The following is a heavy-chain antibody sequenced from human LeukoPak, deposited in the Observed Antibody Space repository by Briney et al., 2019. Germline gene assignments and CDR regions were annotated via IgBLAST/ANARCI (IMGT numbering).Heavy chain of an antibody. D-gene: IGHD3-22*01. CDR2: IYTSGST. J-gene: IGHJ4*02. Sequence: SETLSLTCTVSGGSISSYYWSWIRQPAGKGLEWIGRIYTSGSTNYNPSLKSRVTMSVDTPKNQFSLKLSSVTAADTAVYYCARGPRGGYYDSSGYAPGVPFDYWGQGTLVTVSS. CDR1: GGSISSYY. V-gene: IGHV4-4*07. CDR3: ARGPRGGYYDSSGYAPGVPFDY.